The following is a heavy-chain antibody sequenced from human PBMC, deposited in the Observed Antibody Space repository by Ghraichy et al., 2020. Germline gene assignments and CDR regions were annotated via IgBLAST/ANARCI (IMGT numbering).Heavy chain of an antibody. V-gene: IGHV3-30*04. J-gene: IGHJ4*02. CDR2: ISYDGSNK. CDR3: ARRVSSWWFDY. Sequence: GESLNISCAASGFTFSSYAMHWVRQAPGKGLEWVAVISYDGSNKYYADSVKGRFTISRDNSKNTLYLQMNSLRAEDTAVYYCARRVSSWWFDYWGQGTLVTVSS. CDR1: GFTFSSYA. D-gene: IGHD6-13*01.